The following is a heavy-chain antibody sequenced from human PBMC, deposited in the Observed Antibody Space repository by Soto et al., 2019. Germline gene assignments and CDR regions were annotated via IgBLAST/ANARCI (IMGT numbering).Heavy chain of an antibody. CDR3: ARHPTYYYDSSGYPRGFDI. CDR1: GGSVSSGSYY. J-gene: IGHJ3*02. V-gene: IGHV4-61*01. Sequence: SETLSLTCTVSGGSVSSGSYYWSWIRQPPGKGLEWIGYIYYSGSTNYNPSLKSRVTISVDTSKNQFSLKLSSVTAADTAMYYCARHPTYYYDSSGYPRGFDIWGQGTMVTVSS. CDR2: IYYSGST. D-gene: IGHD3-22*01.